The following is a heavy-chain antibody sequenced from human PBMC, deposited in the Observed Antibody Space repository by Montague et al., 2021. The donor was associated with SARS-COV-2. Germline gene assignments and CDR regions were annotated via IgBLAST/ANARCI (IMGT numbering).Heavy chain of an antibody. J-gene: IGHJ4*02. Sequence: SLRLSCAASGFTFSSYGMHWVRQAPGKGLEWVAVIWYDGSNKYYADSVKGRFTISRVNSKNTLYLQMNSLRAEDTAVYYCARETYGDCLACLGYWGQGTLVTVSS. D-gene: IGHD4-17*01. V-gene: IGHV3-33*08. CDR2: IWYDGSNK. CDR3: ARETYGDCLACLGY. CDR1: GFTFSSYG.